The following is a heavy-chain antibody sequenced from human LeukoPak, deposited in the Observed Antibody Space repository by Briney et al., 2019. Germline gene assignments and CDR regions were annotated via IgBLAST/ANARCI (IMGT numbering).Heavy chain of an antibody. CDR1: GYTFTSYY. J-gene: IGHJ4*02. CDR2: INPSGGST. Sequence: GASVKVSCKASGYTFTSYYMHWVRQAPGQGLEWMGIINPSGGSTSYAQKFQGRVTMTRDTSTSTVYMELSSLRSEDTAVYYCARGGSYYDILTGYSNFPHDYWGQGTLVTVSS. V-gene: IGHV1-46*01. CDR3: ARGGSYYDILTGYSNFPHDY. D-gene: IGHD3-9*01.